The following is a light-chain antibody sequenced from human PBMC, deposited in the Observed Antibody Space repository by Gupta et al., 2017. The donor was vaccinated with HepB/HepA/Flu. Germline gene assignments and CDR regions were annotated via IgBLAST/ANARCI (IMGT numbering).Light chain of an antibody. J-gene: IGKJ1*01. Sequence: IRMTQSPSHLFGSLGDRVTITCRASQSISSYLNWYQQKPGKAPKLLIYAASSLQSGVPSRFSGSGSGTDFTLTISSLQPEDFATYYCQQSYRTPRTFGQGTQVEIK. CDR1: QSISSY. CDR3: QQSYRTPRT. CDR2: AAS. V-gene: IGKV1-39*01.